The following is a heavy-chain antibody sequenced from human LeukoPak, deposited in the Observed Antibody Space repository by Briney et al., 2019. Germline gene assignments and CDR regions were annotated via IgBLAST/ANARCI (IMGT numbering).Heavy chain of an antibody. Sequence: AETLSLTCTVSGGSITSSSYYWGWIRQPPGKGLEWIGSIYYSGSTYYNPSLKSRVTISVDTSKNQFSLKLSSVTAADTAVYYCARRDSSGVVPRWDYWGQGTLVTVAS. D-gene: IGHD6-19*01. V-gene: IGHV4-39*01. CDR1: GGSITSSSYY. CDR3: ARRDSSGVVPRWDY. J-gene: IGHJ4*02. CDR2: IYYSGST.